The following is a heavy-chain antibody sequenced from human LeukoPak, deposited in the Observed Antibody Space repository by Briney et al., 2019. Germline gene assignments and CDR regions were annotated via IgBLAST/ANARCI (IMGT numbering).Heavy chain of an antibody. Sequence: GESLKISCKASGYTFINHWIVWVRQSPGKGLEWMGIIYPGDSDTTYSPSFQGQVTMSTDKSINTTYLQWSNLKTSDTAMYYWVRRGGQWSILDNWGQGTLVTVSS. CDR3: VRRGGQWSILDN. D-gene: IGHD6-19*01. CDR1: GYTFINHW. V-gene: IGHV5-51*01. CDR2: IYPGDSDT. J-gene: IGHJ4*02.